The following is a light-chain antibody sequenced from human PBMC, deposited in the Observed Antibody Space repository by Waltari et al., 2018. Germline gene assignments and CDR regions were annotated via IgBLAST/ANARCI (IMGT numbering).Light chain of an antibody. V-gene: IGLV2-14*03. J-gene: IGLJ2*01. Sequence: YTQHPAQAPPLLIYDVSIRPSGVSTLFSGSKSGNTASLPISGLQAADEADYYCSSYIATSTLELFGGGTSLTVL. CDR3: SSYIATSTLEL. CDR2: DVS.